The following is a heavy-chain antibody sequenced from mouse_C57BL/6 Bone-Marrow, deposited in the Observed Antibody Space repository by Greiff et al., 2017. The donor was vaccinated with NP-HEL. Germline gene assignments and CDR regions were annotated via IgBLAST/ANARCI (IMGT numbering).Heavy chain of an antibody. Sequence: VQLQQSGAELVRPGASVKLSCTASGFNIKDDYMHWVKQRPEQGLEWIGWIDPENGDTEYASKFQGKATITADTSSNTAYLQLSSLTSEDTAVYYCTTRITTVVAPVAYWGQGTLVTVSA. CDR3: TTRITTVVAPVAY. CDR1: GFNIKDDY. CDR2: IDPENGDT. D-gene: IGHD1-1*01. V-gene: IGHV14-4*01. J-gene: IGHJ3*01.